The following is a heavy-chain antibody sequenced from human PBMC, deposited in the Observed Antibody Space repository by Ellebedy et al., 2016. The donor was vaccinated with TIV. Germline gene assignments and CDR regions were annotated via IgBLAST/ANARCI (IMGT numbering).Heavy chain of an antibody. V-gene: IGHV4-59*01. Sequence: PGGSLRLSCSVSGGSISSYFWTWIRQPPGKGLEWVGNFYYSGSTDYNPSLKSRLTISVDTSKNQFSLRLSSATAADTAVYYCARDTQQFPRVFAYWGQGTLVTVSS. D-gene: IGHD6-13*01. J-gene: IGHJ4*02. CDR1: GGSISSYF. CDR3: ARDTQQFPRVFAY. CDR2: FYYSGST.